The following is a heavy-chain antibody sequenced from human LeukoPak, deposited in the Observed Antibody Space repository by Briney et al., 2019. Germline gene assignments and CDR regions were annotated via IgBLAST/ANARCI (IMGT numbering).Heavy chain of an antibody. J-gene: IGHJ4*02. CDR2: IYYSGST. Sequence: SETLSLTCTVSGGSISSYYWSWIRQPPGKGLEWIGYIYYSGSTNYNPSLKSRVTISVDTSKNQFSLRLSSVTAADTAVYYCARDRTPIDYWGQGTLVTVSS. V-gene: IGHV4-59*01. CDR3: ARDRTPIDY. CDR1: GGSISSYY.